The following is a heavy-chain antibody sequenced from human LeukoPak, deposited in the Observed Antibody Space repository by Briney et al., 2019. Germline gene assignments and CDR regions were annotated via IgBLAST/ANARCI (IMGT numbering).Heavy chain of an antibody. V-gene: IGHV3-23*01. CDR2: ISGSGGST. CDR3: AKDFSPYGSGTPV. D-gene: IGHD3-10*01. CDR1: GFTFSSYA. Sequence: GGSLRLSWAASGFTFSSYAMSWVRQAPGKGLELVSAISGSGGSTYYADSVKGRFTISRDNSKNTLYLQMNSLRAEDTAVYYCAKDFSPYGSGTPVWGQGTTVTVSS. J-gene: IGHJ6*02.